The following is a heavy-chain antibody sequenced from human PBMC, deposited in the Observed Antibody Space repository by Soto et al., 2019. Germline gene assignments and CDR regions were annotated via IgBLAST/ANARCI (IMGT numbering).Heavy chain of an antibody. D-gene: IGHD3-16*01. V-gene: IGHV3-33*01. CDR1: GFTFSSYG. Sequence: SCAASGFTFSSYGMHWVRQAPGKGLEWVAVIWYDGSNKYYADSVKGRFTISRDNSKNTLYLQMNSLRAEDTAVYYCARGVGGLGDYYYGMDVWGQGTTVTVSS. CDR3: ARGVGGLGDYYYGMDV. CDR2: IWYDGSNK. J-gene: IGHJ6*02.